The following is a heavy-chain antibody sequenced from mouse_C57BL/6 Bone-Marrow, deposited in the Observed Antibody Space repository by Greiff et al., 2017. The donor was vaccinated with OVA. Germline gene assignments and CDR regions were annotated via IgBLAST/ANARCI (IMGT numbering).Heavy chain of an antibody. CDR3: ARLLGYFDV. Sequence: EVKVVESGGGLVKPGGSLKLSCAASGFTFSSYAMSWVRQTPEKRLEWVATISDGGSYTYYPDNVKGRFTISRDNAKNNLYLQMSHLKSEDTAMYYCARLLGYFDVWGTGTTVTVSS. V-gene: IGHV5-4*03. D-gene: IGHD2-12*01. CDR1: GFTFSSYA. CDR2: ISDGGSYT. J-gene: IGHJ1*03.